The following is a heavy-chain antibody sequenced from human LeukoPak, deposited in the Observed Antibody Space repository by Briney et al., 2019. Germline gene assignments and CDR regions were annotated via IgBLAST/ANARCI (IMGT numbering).Heavy chain of an antibody. V-gene: IGHV5-51*01. D-gene: IGHD6-13*01. CDR1: GYSFTSYW. Sequence: GESLKISCKGSGYSFTSYWIGWVRQMPGKGLEWMGIIYPGDSDTRYSPSFQGQVTISADKSISTAYLQWSSLKASDTAMYYRARPSIAAAGTHYYFDYWGQGTLVTVSS. CDR3: ARPSIAAAGTHYYFDY. CDR2: IYPGDSDT. J-gene: IGHJ4*02.